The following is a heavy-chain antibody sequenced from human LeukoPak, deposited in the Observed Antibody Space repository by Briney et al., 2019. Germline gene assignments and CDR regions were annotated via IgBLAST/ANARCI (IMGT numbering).Heavy chain of an antibody. D-gene: IGHD6-19*01. CDR3: ARFRSGWYID. V-gene: IGHV3-66*02. CDR2: IFSDGRT. Sequence: GKSLRLSCAVSGFTVSSIYLSWVRQAPGRGLEWVSLIFSDGRTYYADSAKGRFTISRDNSKNTLYLQMNSLRAEDTAVYYCARFRSGWYIDWGPGTLVTVSS. J-gene: IGHJ4*02. CDR1: GFTVSSIY.